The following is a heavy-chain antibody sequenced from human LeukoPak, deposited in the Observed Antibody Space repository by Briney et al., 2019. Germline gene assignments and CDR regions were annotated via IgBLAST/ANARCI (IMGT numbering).Heavy chain of an antibody. D-gene: IGHD2-2*01. CDR1: GYSISSGYY. J-gene: IGHJ3*02. Sequence: PSETLSLTCTVSGYSISSGYYWGWIRQPPGKGLEWIGSIYHSGSTYYNPSLKSRVTISVDTSKNQFSLKLSSVTAADTAVYYCARNDCSSTSCQLGDAFDIWGQGTMVTVSS. V-gene: IGHV4-38-2*02. CDR3: ARNDCSSTSCQLGDAFDI. CDR2: IYHSGST.